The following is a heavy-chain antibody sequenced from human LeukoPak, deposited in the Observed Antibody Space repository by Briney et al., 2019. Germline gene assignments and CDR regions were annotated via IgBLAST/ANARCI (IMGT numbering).Heavy chain of an antibody. V-gene: IGHV4-39*07. CDR1: GGSISSSSYY. D-gene: IGHD1-1*01. J-gene: IGHJ3*02. Sequence: PSETLSLTCTVSGGSISSSSYYWGWIRQPPGKGLEWIGSIYYSGSTYYNPSLKSRVTISVDTSKNQFSLKLSSVTAADTAVYYCARAPNDDGWAFDIWGQGTMVTVSS. CDR3: ARAPNDDGWAFDI. CDR2: IYYSGST.